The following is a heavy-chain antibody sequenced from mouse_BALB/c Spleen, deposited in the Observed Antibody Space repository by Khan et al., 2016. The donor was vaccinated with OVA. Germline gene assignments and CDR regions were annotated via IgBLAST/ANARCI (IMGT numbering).Heavy chain of an antibody. CDR2: ILYSGST. V-gene: IGHV3-8*02. J-gene: IGHJ3*01. CDR3: ARSTYRYAFAY. Sequence: VQLQESGPSLVKPSQTLSLTWSVTGDSITSGYWCWIRKFPGNKLEYMGYILYSGSTYYNLSLKSRISITRHTSQNQYYLQLNSVTTDVMATYYCARSTYRYAFAYWGQGTLVTVSA. CDR1: GDSITSGY. D-gene: IGHD2-14*01.